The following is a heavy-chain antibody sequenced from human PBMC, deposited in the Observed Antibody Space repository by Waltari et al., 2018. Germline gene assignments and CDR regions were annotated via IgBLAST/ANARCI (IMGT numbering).Heavy chain of an antibody. CDR2: IKQDGSEK. D-gene: IGHD2-15*01. CDR3: ARGYCGGGSCWGDHDAFDI. CDR1: GFTFSSYW. Sequence: EVQLVESGGGLVQPGGSLRLSCAASGFTFSSYWMSWVRQAPGKGLEWVANIKQDGSEKYYVDSVTGRFTISRDNAKNSLYLQMNILRAVDTAGYYCARGYCGGGSCWGDHDAFDIWGQGTMVTVSS. V-gene: IGHV3-7*01. J-gene: IGHJ3*02.